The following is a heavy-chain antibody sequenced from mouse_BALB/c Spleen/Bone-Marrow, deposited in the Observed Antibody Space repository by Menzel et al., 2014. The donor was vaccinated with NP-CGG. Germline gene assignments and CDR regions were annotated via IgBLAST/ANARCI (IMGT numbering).Heavy chain of an antibody. Sequence: EVQLQESGGGLVQPGGSLRLSCATSGFTFTDYYMSWVRQPPGKALEWLGFIRNKANGYTTEYSASVKGRFTISSDNSQSILYLQMNTLRAEDSATYYCARDRRYDLAWFAYWGQGTLVTVSA. V-gene: IGHV7-3*02. J-gene: IGHJ3*01. CDR1: GFTFTDYY. D-gene: IGHD2-14*01. CDR2: IRNKANGYTT. CDR3: ARDRRYDLAWFAY.